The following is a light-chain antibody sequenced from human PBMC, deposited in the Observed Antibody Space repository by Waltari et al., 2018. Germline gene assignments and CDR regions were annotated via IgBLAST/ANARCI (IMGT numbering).Light chain of an antibody. Sequence: EIVLTQSPGTLSLSPGERATLSCRASQSVGRYLAWYKQQHGQDPRLLIYDASTRATGIPDRFSGGGSGTDFSLTISRLEPEDFAVYYCQMYVRLPVTFGQGTKVEI. J-gene: IGKJ1*01. CDR2: DAS. CDR1: QSVGRY. CDR3: QMYVRLPVT. V-gene: IGKV3-20*01.